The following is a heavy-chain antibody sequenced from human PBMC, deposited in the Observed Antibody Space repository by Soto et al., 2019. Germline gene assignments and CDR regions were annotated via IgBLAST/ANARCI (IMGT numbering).Heavy chain of an antibody. CDR2: ITSSGSTT. J-gene: IGHJ4*02. Sequence: QVQLVESGGDLVKPGGSQRLSCAASGFTFSDYYMSWIRQAPGKGLEWVSSITSSGSTTYYTDSVKGRFTISRDNAKNSLYLQMNSLRAEDTAVYYCARERYSYGPYYFDYWGQGTLVTVSS. D-gene: IGHD5-18*01. CDR3: ARERYSYGPYYFDY. V-gene: IGHV3-11*01. CDR1: GFTFSDYY.